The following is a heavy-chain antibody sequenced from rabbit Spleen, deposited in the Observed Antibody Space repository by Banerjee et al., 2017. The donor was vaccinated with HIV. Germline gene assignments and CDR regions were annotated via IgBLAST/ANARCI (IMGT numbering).Heavy chain of an antibody. J-gene: IGHJ4*01. V-gene: IGHV1S7*01. D-gene: IGHD2-1*01. CDR3: ARWFNGDFSIDL. CDR2: IDPVYGIT. Sequence: QLKETGGGLVQPGGSLTLSCKASGFDFSSYYMNWVRQAPGKGLEWIGYIDPVYGITYYANWVNGRFSISRENAQNTAFLQMTSLTAADTATYFCARWFNGDFSIDLWGPGTLGTV. CDR1: GFDFSSYY.